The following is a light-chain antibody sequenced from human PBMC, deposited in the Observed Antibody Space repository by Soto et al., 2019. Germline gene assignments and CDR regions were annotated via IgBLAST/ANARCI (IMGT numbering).Light chain of an antibody. J-gene: IGLJ3*02. V-gene: IGLV3-21*04. CDR1: NIGSKS. CDR2: YDN. CDR3: PVWDSSSDHVV. Sequence: SYELTQPPSVSVAPGKTASITCGGNNIGSKSVHWYQQKPGQAPRLVTSYDNDRPSGIPERFSGSDSGNTATLTISRVEVGDEAEYYCPVWDSSSDHVVFGGGTKLTVL.